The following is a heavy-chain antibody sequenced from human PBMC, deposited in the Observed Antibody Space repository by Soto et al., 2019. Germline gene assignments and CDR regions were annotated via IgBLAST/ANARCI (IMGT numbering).Heavy chain of an antibody. D-gene: IGHD5-18*01. V-gene: IGHV3-33*08. CDR1: GFTFSSYG. CDR2: IWYDGTNK. CDR3: ASPLARGYRYSKPSEY. Sequence: GGSLRLSCAASGFTFSSYGMHWVRQAPGKGLEWVAVIWYDGTNKYYADSVKGRFTISRDSSKNTLYLQMDSLRAEDTAVYYCASPLARGYRYSKPSEYWGQGTLDTAFS. J-gene: IGHJ4*02.